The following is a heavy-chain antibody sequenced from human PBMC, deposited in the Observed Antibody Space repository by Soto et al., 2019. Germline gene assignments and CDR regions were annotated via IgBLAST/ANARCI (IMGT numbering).Heavy chain of an antibody. Sequence: ASVKVSCKASGGTFSSYAISWVRQAPGQGLEWMGGIIPIFGTANYAQKFQGRVTITADESTSTAYMELSSLRSEDTAVYYCARGYSSSWYLSGMDVWGQGTKVTVSS. CDR1: GGTFSSYA. D-gene: IGHD6-13*01. V-gene: IGHV1-69*13. J-gene: IGHJ6*02. CDR2: IIPIFGTA. CDR3: ARGYSSSWYLSGMDV.